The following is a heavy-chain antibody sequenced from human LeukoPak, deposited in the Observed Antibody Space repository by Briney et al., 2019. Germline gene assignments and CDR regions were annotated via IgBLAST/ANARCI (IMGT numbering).Heavy chain of an antibody. D-gene: IGHD6-19*01. V-gene: IGHV1-18*01. CDR3: ARDRGPAVAAAYWYFDL. J-gene: IGHJ2*01. CDR1: GYTFTSYG. Sequence: ASVKVSCKASGYTFTSYGISWVRQAPGQGLEWMGWISAYNGNTNYAQKLQGRVTMTTDTSTSTAYMELRSLRPDDTAVYYCARDRGPAVAAAYWYFDLWGRGTLVTVSS. CDR2: ISAYNGNT.